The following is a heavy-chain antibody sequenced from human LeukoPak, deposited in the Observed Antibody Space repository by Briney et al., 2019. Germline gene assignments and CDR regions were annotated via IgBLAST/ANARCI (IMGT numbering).Heavy chain of an antibody. J-gene: IGHJ3*02. CDR2: IYYSGST. V-gene: IGHV4-31*03. CDR1: GGSISSGGYY. D-gene: IGHD3-3*01. CDR3: ARETPYYDFWSGYYPDAFDI. Sequence: SETLSLTCTVSGGSISSGGYYWSWIRQHPGKGLGWIGYIYYSGSTYYNPSLKSRVTISVDTSKNQFSLKLSSVTAADTAVYYCARETPYYDFWSGYYPDAFDIWGQGTMVTVSS.